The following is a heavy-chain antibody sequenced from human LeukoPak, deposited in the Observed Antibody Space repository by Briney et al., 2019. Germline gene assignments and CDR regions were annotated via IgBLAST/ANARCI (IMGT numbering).Heavy chain of an antibody. CDR3: ARDRSIEDAFDI. CDR1: GFTFSSYW. V-gene: IGHV3-74*03. Sequence: GGSLRLSCAASGFTFSSYWMHWVRQAPGKGLVWVSRINSDGSSTTYADSVKGRFAISRDNAKNTLFLQMNNLSPEDTAVYYCARDRSIEDAFDIWGQGTMVTVSS. D-gene: IGHD3-3*02. CDR2: INSDGSST. J-gene: IGHJ3*02.